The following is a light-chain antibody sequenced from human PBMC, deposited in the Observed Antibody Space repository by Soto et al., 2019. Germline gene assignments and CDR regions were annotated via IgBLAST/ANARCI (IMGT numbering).Light chain of an antibody. V-gene: IGKV1-17*01. Sequence: DLPMTQSPSSLSASVGDRVTITCRASQDIRNDFSWYQQKPGRAPKRLIYAASALQSGVPSRFSGDGSGTEFTLTISSLQSEDFATYYCLQHSTYPWTFGPGTKVDLK. CDR3: LQHSTYPWT. CDR2: AAS. J-gene: IGKJ1*01. CDR1: QDIRND.